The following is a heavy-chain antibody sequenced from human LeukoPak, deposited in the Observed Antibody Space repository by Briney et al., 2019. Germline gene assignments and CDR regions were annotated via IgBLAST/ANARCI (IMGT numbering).Heavy chain of an antibody. D-gene: IGHD6-13*01. CDR3: ARDLAAAAGTRVGTFDI. Sequence: NPSETLSLTCTVSGGSISSYYWSWIRQPPGKGLEWIGYIYYSGSTNYNPSLKSRVTISVDTPKNQFSLKLSSVTAADTAVYYCARDLAAAAGTRVGTFDIWGQGTMVTVSS. CDR1: GGSISSYY. J-gene: IGHJ3*02. CDR2: IYYSGST. V-gene: IGHV4-59*01.